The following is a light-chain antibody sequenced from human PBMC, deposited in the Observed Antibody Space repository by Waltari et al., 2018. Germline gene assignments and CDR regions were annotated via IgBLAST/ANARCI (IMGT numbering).Light chain of an antibody. CDR1: WSNIGAGYD. CDR3: QSYDTSLGVV. CDR2: GVN. Sequence: QSVLTQPPSVSGAPGQRVTISCTGSWSNIGAGYDVHWYQQLHGKPPTPLVYGVNTRPPGVPDRFFGSKSGTSASLAIPGLQPEDEADYYCQSYDTSLGVVFGGGTKLTVL. J-gene: IGLJ2*01. V-gene: IGLV1-40*01.